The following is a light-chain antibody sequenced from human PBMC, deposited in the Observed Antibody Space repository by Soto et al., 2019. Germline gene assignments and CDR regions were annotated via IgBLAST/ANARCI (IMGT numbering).Light chain of an antibody. CDR1: QTIRRW. V-gene: IGKV1-5*01. CDR2: DAS. J-gene: IGKJ1*01. Sequence: DIEMTQSPSTLSASVGDRLTITCRAGQTIRRWLAWYQQRPGKAPKVLIYDASTLESGVPARFSGSGSETEFTLTISSLQPEDSATYYCQHYNSDPWTFGQGTKVEIK. CDR3: QHYNSDPWT.